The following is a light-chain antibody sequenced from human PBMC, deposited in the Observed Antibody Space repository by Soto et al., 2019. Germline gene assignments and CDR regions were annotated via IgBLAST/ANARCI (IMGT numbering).Light chain of an antibody. CDR3: QQYNNWWT. J-gene: IGKJ1*01. Sequence: EILMTQSPATLSVSPGERAALSCRASQSVDSNLAWYQQKPGQAPRLLIYGASTRATGISARFSGSGSGTEFTLTISSLQSEDVGVYYYQQYNNWWTFGQGTKVDIK. CDR1: QSVDSN. V-gene: IGKV3-15*01. CDR2: GAS.